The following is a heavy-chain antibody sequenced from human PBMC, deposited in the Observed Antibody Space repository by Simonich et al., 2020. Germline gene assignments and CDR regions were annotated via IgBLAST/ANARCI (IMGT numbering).Heavy chain of an antibody. Sequence: EVQLVESGGGLVQPGGSLRLSCAASGFTFSSYWMHWVRQAPGKGRVLVSRNNRDGRSTSYADSVKGRITISRDNAKNTLYLQMNSLRAEDTAVYYCARDYSNYDAFDIWGQGTMVTVSS. D-gene: IGHD4-4*01. CDR3: ARDYSNYDAFDI. J-gene: IGHJ3*02. CDR2: NNRDGRST. V-gene: IGHV3-74*01. CDR1: GFTFSSYW.